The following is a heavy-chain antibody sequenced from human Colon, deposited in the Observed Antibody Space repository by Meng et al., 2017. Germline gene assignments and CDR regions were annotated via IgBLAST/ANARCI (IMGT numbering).Heavy chain of an antibody. D-gene: IGHD5-12*01. CDR1: GGSVISNSYY. CDR3: ARDSGYDKNWFDP. J-gene: IGHJ5*02. CDR2: IYYSGST. Sequence: GQLQESGPGLVRPSETPSLTCTVSGGSVISNSYYWSWIRQPPGKGLEWIGLIYYSGSTNYNPSLKSRVTISVDTSKNQFSLKVSSVTAADTAVYYCARDSGYDKNWFDPWGQGTLVTVSS. V-gene: IGHV4-61*01.